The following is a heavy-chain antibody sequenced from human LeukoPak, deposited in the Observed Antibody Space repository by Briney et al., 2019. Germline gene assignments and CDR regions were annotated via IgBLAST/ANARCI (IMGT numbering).Heavy chain of an antibody. CDR1: GFTFSSYS. CDR3: ARDNRRFLEWLTGKENWFDP. V-gene: IGHV3-48*04. CDR2: ISSSSSTI. D-gene: IGHD3-3*01. Sequence: PGGSLRLSCAASGFTFSSYSMNWVRQAPGKGLEWVSYISSSSSTIYYADSVKGRFTISRDNAKNSLYLQMNSLRAEDTAVYYCARDNRRFLEWLTGKENWFDPWGQGILVTVSS. J-gene: IGHJ5*02.